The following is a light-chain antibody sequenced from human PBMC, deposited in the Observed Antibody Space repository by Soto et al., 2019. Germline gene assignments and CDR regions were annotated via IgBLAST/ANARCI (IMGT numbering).Light chain of an antibody. CDR2: EVT. CDR3: CSYVGSSTYV. V-gene: IGLV2-23*02. CDR1: SSDVGSFNL. Sequence: QSALTQPASVSGSPGQSITISCTGTSSDVGSFNLVSWYQQHPGKAPKLMIYEVTKRPSGISNRFSGSKSGNTASLTISGRQAEDEADYYCCSYVGSSTYVFGTGTKLTVL. J-gene: IGLJ1*01.